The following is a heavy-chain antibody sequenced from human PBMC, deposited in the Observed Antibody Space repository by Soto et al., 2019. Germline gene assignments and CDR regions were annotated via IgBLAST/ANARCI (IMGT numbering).Heavy chain of an antibody. Sequence: SETLSLTCTVSGGSVSSASYYWTWIRQSPGKGLEWIGYIYYTGSTNYNPSLKSRVTISVDTSKNLFFLKLTSVTAADTAVYYCARDIRGYSRAFDYWGQGNMVTVSS. D-gene: IGHD5-18*01. V-gene: IGHV4-61*01. J-gene: IGHJ4*02. CDR3: ARDIRGYSRAFDY. CDR2: IYYTGST. CDR1: GGSVSSASYY.